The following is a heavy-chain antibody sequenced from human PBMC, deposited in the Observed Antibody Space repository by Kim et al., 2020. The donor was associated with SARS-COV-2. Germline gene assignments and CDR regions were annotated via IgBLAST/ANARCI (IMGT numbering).Heavy chain of an antibody. CDR1: GFIFSDYW. D-gene: IGHD6-19*01. Sequence: GGSLRLSCAASGFIFSDYWMSWVRQAPGKGRQWLANIKKDGGEKYYVDSVKGRFTISRDNAKNSLYLQMNSLRVEDTAVFYCARSYNSGWNNEGYWGQGTLVTVSS. CDR2: IKKDGGEK. V-gene: IGHV3-7*01. CDR3: ARSYNSGWNNEGY. J-gene: IGHJ4*02.